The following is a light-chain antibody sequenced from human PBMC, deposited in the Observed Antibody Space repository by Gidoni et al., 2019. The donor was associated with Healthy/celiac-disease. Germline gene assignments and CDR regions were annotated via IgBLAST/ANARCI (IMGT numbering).Light chain of an antibody. V-gene: IGKV1-39*01. CDR3: QQSYSTPPT. Sequence: DIQMTQSPSSLSASEGDSVTITCRASQIISSYLNWYQQKPGKAPKLLIYAASSLQSGGPSRFSGSGSGTAFTLTISSLQPEDFATYYCQQSYSTPPTFXXXTKVEIK. CDR2: AAS. J-gene: IGKJ1*01. CDR1: QIISSY.